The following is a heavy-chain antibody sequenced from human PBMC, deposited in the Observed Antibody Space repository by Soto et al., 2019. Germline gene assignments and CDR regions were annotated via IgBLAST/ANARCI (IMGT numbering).Heavy chain of an antibody. J-gene: IGHJ5*02. CDR1: GGSMSGHA. Sequence: LSLTCSVSGGSMSGHAWVWIRQAPGKGLEWLSYISPGSRYPAYADSVKGRFTISRDNAKRSLYLQMMSLTAEDTAIYYCVRGGGGGLFDPWGQGTMVTVSS. V-gene: IGHV3-11*06. CDR3: VRGGGGGLFDP. CDR2: ISPGSRYP. D-gene: IGHD2-15*01.